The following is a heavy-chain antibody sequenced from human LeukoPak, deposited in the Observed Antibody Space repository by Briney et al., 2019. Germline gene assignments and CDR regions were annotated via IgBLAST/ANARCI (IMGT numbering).Heavy chain of an antibody. Sequence: PGGSLRLSCAASGFTFSSYDMHWVRQATGKGLEWVSAIGTAGDTYYPGSVKGRFTISRENAKNSLYLQMNSLRARDTAVYYCARETTHNWFDPWGQGTLVTVSS. D-gene: IGHD4-11*01. CDR2: IGTAGDT. J-gene: IGHJ5*02. V-gene: IGHV3-13*01. CDR3: ARETTHNWFDP. CDR1: GFTFSSYD.